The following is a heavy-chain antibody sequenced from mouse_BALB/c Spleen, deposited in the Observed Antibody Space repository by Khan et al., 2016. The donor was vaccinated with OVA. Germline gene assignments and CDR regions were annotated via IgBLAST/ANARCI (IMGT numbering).Heavy chain of an antibody. CDR2: INTYTGEP. Sequence: QIQLVQSGPELKKPGETVKISCKASGYSFTSYGMNWVKQAPGKGLKWMGWINTYTGEPTYTDDFKGRFAFSLETSASTAYLQINNLKNEDTATYFCARPPYFSYVMDYWGQGTSVTVAS. CDR1: GYSFTSYG. D-gene: IGHD2-10*01. CDR3: ARPPYFSYVMDY. J-gene: IGHJ4*01. V-gene: IGHV9-3-1*01.